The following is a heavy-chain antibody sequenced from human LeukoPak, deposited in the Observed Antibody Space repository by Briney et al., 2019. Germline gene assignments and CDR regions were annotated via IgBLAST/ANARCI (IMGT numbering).Heavy chain of an antibody. CDR3: ARQHRYSYNEVAHFDS. Sequence: SETLSLTCTVSGVSITSRNYYWGWNRQSPGTGLEWIASSYYSGSTYYSASLQSRVSISVDASKNHFSLRLTAVTAADTGVYFCARQHRYSYNEVAHFDSWGQGTLVTVSS. D-gene: IGHD5-24*01. V-gene: IGHV4-39*02. CDR1: GVSITSRNYY. CDR2: SYYSGST. J-gene: IGHJ4*02.